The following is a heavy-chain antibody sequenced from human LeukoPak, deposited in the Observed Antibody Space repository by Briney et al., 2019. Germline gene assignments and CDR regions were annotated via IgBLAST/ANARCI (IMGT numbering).Heavy chain of an antibody. V-gene: IGHV3-66*01. J-gene: IGHJ4*02. D-gene: IGHD6-13*01. CDR3: AMQYSGSWPIGDY. Sequence: PGGSLRLSCAASGFTVSSNYMSWVRQAPGKGLEWVSVIYSDGSTYFADSVKGRFTISRDNSKNTLYLQMNSLRAEDTAVYYCAMQYSGSWPIGDYWGQGTLVTVSS. CDR1: GFTVSSNY. CDR2: IYSDGST.